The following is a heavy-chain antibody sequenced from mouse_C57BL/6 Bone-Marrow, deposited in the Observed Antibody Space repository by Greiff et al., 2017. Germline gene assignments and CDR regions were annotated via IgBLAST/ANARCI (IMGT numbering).Heavy chain of an antibody. CDR2: ISSGGSYT. J-gene: IGHJ2*01. V-gene: IGHV5-6*01. CDR1: GFTFSSYG. CDR3: ARPGDPYYFDY. Sequence: EVKLMESGGDLVKPGVSLKLSCAASGFTFSSYGMSWVRQTPDKRLEWVATISSGGSYTYYPDSVKGRFTISRDNAKNTLYLQMSSLKSEDTAMYYCARPGDPYYFDYWGQGTTLTVSS.